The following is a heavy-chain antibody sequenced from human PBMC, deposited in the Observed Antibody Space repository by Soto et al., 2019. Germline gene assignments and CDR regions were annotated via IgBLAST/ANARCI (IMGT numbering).Heavy chain of an antibody. V-gene: IGHV4-30-4*01. CDR3: ATAVEDTSGYNYFDY. J-gene: IGHJ4*02. CDR1: GGSINSGDYY. CDR2: IYYSGST. Sequence: PSETLSLTCTVSGGSINSGDYYWSWIRQPPGKGLEWIGYIYYSGSTYYNPSLKSRVTISLDTSKNQFSLKLNSVTAADTAVYYCATAVEDTSGYNYFDYWGQGTLVTVSS. D-gene: IGHD3-22*01.